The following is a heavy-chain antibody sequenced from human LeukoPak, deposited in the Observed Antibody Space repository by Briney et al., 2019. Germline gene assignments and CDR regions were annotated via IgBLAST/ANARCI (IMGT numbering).Heavy chain of an antibody. CDR2: ISGSGGST. D-gene: IGHD3-10*01. V-gene: IGHV3-23*01. CDR1: GFTFSSYA. J-gene: IGHJ6*04. Sequence: GGSLRLSCAASGFTFSSYAMSWVRQAPGKGLEWVSAISGSGGSTYYADSVKGRFTISRDNSKYTLYLQMNSLRAEDTAVYYCAKDRSITMVRGVIIVPYYYGMDVWGKGTTVTVSS. CDR3: AKDRSITMVRGVIIVPYYYGMDV.